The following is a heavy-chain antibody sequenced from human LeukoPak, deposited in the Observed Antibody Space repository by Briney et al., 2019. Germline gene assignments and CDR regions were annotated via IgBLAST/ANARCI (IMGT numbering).Heavy chain of an antibody. CDR2: ISYDGSNK. V-gene: IGHV3-30*18. Sequence: PGGSLRLSCAASGFTFSSYGMHWVRQAPGKGLEWVAVISYDGSNKYYADSVKGRFTISRDNSKNTLYLQMSSLRAEDTAVYYCAKDSGGSYNNWFDPWGQGTLVTVSS. D-gene: IGHD1-26*01. CDR1: GFTFSSYG. CDR3: AKDSGGSYNNWFDP. J-gene: IGHJ5*02.